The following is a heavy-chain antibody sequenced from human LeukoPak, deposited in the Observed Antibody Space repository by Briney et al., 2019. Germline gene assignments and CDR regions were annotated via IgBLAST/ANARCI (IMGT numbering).Heavy chain of an antibody. CDR1: GFTVSSNY. D-gene: IGHD6-13*01. J-gene: IGHJ4*02. CDR2: IYSGGST. Sequence: PGRSLRLSRAASGFTVSSNYMSWVRQAPGKGREWVSVIYSGGSTYYADSVKGRFTISRDNSKNTLYLQMNSLRAEDTAVYCCARAIAAAGTDYFDYWGQGTLVTVSS. V-gene: IGHV3-53*01. CDR3: ARAIAAAGTDYFDY.